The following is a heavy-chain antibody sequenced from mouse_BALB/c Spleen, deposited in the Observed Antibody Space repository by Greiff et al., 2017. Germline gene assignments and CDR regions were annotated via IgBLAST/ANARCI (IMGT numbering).Heavy chain of an antibody. Sequence: EVMLVESGGGLVQPGGSRKLSCAASGFTFSSVGMHWVRQAPEKGLEWVAYISSGSSTIYYADTVKGRFTISRDNPKNTLFLQMTSLRSEETAMYYCARGVITAWFAYWGQGTLVTVSA. V-gene: IGHV5-17*02. J-gene: IGHJ3*01. CDR2: ISSGSSTI. CDR3: ARGVITAWFAY. D-gene: IGHD2-4*01. CDR1: GFTFSSVG.